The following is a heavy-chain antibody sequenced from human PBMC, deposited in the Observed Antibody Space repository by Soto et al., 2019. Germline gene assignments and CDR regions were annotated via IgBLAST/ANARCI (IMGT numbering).Heavy chain of an antibody. J-gene: IGHJ4*02. V-gene: IGHV4-59*01. CDR2: IYYSEST. CDR3: ARVDGSGWFFDY. D-gene: IGHD6-19*01. Sequence: SETLSLTCTVSGGSISSYYWSWIRQPPGKGLEWIGYIYYSESTNYNPSLQSRVTISVDTSKNQFSLKLTSVTAADTAVYYCARVDGSGWFFDYWGQGTLVTVSS. CDR1: GGSISSYY.